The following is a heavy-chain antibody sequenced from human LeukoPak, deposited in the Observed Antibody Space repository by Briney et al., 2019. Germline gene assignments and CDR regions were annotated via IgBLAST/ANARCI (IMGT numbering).Heavy chain of an antibody. CDR1: GYTFTGYY. CDR3: ARDKAFCTNGFCQNGFDI. V-gene: IGHV1-2*02. J-gene: IGHJ3*02. D-gene: IGHD2-8*01. Sequence: ASVKVSCKASGYTFTGYYIHWVRQAPGQGLEWMGWINPNSGGTNYAQQFQGRVTMTRDTSISTVYMELSRLRSDDTAVYYCARDKAFCTNGFCQNGFDIWGQGTMVTVSS. CDR2: INPNSGGT.